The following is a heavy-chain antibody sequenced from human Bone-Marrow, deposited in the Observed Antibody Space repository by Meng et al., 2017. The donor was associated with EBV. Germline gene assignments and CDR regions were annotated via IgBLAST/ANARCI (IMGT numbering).Heavy chain of an antibody. CDR2: IWYDGSNK. CDR3: ARDLYSSRGDY. V-gene: IGHV3-33*01. Sequence: QVQLVESGGGVVQPGRSLRLSCAASGFTFNSYGIHWVRQAPGKGLEWVAVIWYDGSNKYYADSVKGRFTISRDDSKNAVYLQMNSLRAEDTAVYYCARDLYSSRGDYWGQGTLVTVSS. J-gene: IGHJ4*02. D-gene: IGHD6-13*01. CDR1: GFTFNSYG.